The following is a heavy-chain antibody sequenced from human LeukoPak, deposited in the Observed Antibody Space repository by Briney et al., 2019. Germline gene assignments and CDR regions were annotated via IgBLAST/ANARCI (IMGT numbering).Heavy chain of an antibody. CDR1: GFTFRDYY. J-gene: IGHJ3*02. CDR2: ITNSGSRT. V-gene: IGHV3-11*04. CDR3: ARAFNDGFDI. Sequence: GGSLRLSCTASGFTFRDYYMTWIRQAPGKGLEWVSYITNSGSRTYNAASVTGRFTISRDNAKNSLYLQMDSLRAEDTAVYYRARAFNDGFDIWGQGTVVTVSS.